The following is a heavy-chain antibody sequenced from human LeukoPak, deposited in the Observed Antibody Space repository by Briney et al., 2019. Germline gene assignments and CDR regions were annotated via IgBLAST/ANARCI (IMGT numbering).Heavy chain of an antibody. D-gene: IGHD6-19*01. Sequence: GASVKVSCKASGGTFSSYAISWVRQAPGQGLEWMGGIIPIFGTANYAQEFQGRVTITADESTSTAYMELSSLRSEDTAVYYCARESSSGWYAGGFDYWGQGTLVTVSS. CDR3: ARESSSGWYAGGFDY. V-gene: IGHV1-69*13. CDR2: IIPIFGTA. J-gene: IGHJ4*02. CDR1: GGTFSSYA.